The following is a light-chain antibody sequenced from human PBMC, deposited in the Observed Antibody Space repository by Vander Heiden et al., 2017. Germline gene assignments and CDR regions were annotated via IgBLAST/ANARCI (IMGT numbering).Light chain of an antibody. CDR3: LHNICYSPRA. CDR1: QSVNTW. J-gene: IGKJ1*01. CDR2: KAS. V-gene: IGKV1-5*03. Sequence: DIQITQSPASLSASVGDTVTITCGASQSVNTWLGLYQQKVGKGPNRLIFKASTLDSGVPPRFRGAASGTEFTLTITNLQPDDLATYNSLHNICYSPRAFCQGTRVEI.